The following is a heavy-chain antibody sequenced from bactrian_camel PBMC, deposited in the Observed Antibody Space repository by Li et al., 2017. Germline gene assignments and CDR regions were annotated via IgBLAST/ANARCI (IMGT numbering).Heavy chain of an antibody. CDR3: GRRTPIKDY. D-gene: IGHD1*01. CDR1: LHRISSHC. V-gene: IGHV3-2*01. CDR2: ITTDLMT. Sequence: QLVESGGGSVQAGGSLRLTCVVSLHRISSHCMAWFRQAPGNEREWVTSITTDLMTRYTDSAKGRFTISKDNDKSTLYLQLNGLKTDDTGMYYCGRRTPIKDYRGQGTQVTVS. J-gene: IGHJ4*01.